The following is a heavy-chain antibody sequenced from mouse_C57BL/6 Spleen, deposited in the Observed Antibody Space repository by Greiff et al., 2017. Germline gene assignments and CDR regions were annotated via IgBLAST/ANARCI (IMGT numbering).Heavy chain of an antibody. CDR2: IGPNSGGT. Sequence: HVQLQQPGAELVKPGASVKLSCKASGYTFTSYWMHWVKQRPGRGLEWIGRIGPNSGGTKYNEKFKGNATLTVDKPSSTAYMQLSSLTSEDSAVYYCARSLVDYGGQGTTLTVSS. CDR3: ARSLVDY. V-gene: IGHV1-72*01. CDR1: GYTFTSYW. J-gene: IGHJ2*01.